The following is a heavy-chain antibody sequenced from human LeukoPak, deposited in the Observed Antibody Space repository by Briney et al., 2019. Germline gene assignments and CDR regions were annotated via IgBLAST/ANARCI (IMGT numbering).Heavy chain of an antibody. CDR3: AKDGSGSYRD. D-gene: IGHD1-26*01. J-gene: IGHJ4*02. Sequence: GGSLRLSCAASGFTFDDYGMSWVRQAPGKGLEWVSGINWNGGSTGYADSVKGRFTISRDNSKNTLYLQMNSLRAEDTAVYYCAKDGSGSYRDWGQGTLVTVSS. CDR2: INWNGGST. CDR1: GFTFDDYG. V-gene: IGHV3-20*04.